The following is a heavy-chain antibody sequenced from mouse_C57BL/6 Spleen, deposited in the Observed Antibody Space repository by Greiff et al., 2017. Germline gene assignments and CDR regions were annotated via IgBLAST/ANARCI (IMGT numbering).Heavy chain of an antibody. CDR2: INPGSGGT. CDR1: GYAFTNYL. CDR3: ARSGGYYSWFAY. J-gene: IGHJ3*01. Sequence: VQLQQSGAELVRPGTSVKVSYKASGYAFTNYLIEWVKQRPGQGLEWIGVINPGSGGTNYNEKFKGKATLTADKSSSTAYMQLSSLTSEDSAVYFCARSGGYYSWFAYWGQGTLVTVSA. D-gene: IGHD2-3*01. V-gene: IGHV1-54*01.